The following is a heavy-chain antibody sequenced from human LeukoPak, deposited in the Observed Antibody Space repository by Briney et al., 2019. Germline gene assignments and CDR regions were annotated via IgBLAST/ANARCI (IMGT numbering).Heavy chain of an antibody. CDR3: ARWRDYGGKYYYYGMDV. CDR1: GGSFDSKY. CDR2: IYYSGST. V-gene: IGHV4-59*08. J-gene: IGHJ6*02. D-gene: IGHD4-23*01. Sequence: SETLSLTCSVSGGSFDSKYWSWIRQPPGKGLEWIGYIYYSGSTNYNPSLKSRVTISVDTSKNQFSLKLSSVTAADTAVYYCARWRDYGGKYYYYGMDVWGQGTTVTVSS.